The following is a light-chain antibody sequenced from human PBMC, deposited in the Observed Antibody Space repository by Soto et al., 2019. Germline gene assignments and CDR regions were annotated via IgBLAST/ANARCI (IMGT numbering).Light chain of an antibody. CDR2: GAS. Sequence: EILMTQSPATLSVSPGERATLSCRASQTVTGALAWYQQKPGQAPRLLIYGASTRASGIPDRFSGSGSGTEFTLTICSLQSEDFAVYYCQQYNDWPPYTFGQGTNVEIK. J-gene: IGKJ2*01. CDR3: QQYNDWPPYT. V-gene: IGKV3-15*01. CDR1: QTVTGA.